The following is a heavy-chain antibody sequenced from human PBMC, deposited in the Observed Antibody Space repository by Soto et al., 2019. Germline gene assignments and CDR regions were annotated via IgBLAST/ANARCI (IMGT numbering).Heavy chain of an antibody. V-gene: IGHV4-31*03. CDR2: IYYSGST. Sequence: QVQLQESGPGLVKPSQTLSLTCTVSGGSISSGGYYWSWIRQHPGKGLEWIGYIYYSGSTYYNPSLKSRVTISVDTSKNQFSLKLSSVTAADTAVYYCARDQGSPVVTAIPYYYYGMDVWGQGTTVTVSS. D-gene: IGHD2-21*02. CDR1: GGSISSGGYY. CDR3: ARDQGSPVVTAIPYYYYGMDV. J-gene: IGHJ6*02.